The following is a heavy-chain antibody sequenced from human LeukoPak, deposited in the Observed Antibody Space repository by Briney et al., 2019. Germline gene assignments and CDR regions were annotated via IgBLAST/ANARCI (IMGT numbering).Heavy chain of an antibody. D-gene: IGHD6-6*01. J-gene: IGHJ5*02. CDR2: ISGGGGST. V-gene: IGHV3-23*01. CDR1: GFTFSSYA. CDR3: ATRPRIAARP. Sequence: GGSLRLSCAASGFTFSSYAMSWVRQAPGKGLEWVSAISGGGGSTYYADSVKGRFTISRDNSKNTLYMQMNSLRAEDTAVYYCATRPRIAARPWGQGTLVTVSS.